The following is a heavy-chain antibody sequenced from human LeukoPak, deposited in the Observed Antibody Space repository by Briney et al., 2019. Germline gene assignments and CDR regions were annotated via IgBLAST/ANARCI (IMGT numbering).Heavy chain of an antibody. J-gene: IGHJ4*02. CDR1: GGSISSGGYY. CDR3: ARRCNYYDSSGYYSGGFDY. D-gene: IGHD3-22*01. CDR2: IYHSGST. V-gene: IGHV4-30-2*01. Sequence: SETLSLTCTVSGGSISSGGYYWSWIRQPPGKGLEWIGYIYHSGSTYYNPSLKSRVTISVDRSKNQFSLKLSSVTAADTAVYYCARRCNYYDSSGYYSGGFDYWGQGTLVTVSS.